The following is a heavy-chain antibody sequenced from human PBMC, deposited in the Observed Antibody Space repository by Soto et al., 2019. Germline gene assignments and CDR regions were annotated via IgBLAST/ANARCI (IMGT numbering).Heavy chain of an antibody. CDR3: VSHRNYIVVSGSFFDY. CDR2: IHHSGST. CDR1: GGSFSDYY. D-gene: IGHD6-19*01. Sequence: SETLSLTCAVYGGSFSDYYWTWIRQPPGKGLEWIGEIHHSGSTNYNPSLKSRVTISLDTSKNQFSLKLSSVTAADTAVYFCVSHRNYIVVSGSFFDYWSQGTLVTVSS. J-gene: IGHJ4*02. V-gene: IGHV4-34*01.